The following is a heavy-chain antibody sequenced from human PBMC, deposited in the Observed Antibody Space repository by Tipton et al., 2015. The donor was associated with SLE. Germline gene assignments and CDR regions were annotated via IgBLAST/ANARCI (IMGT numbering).Heavy chain of an antibody. CDR2: ISNNGGLT. CDR3: ASNSMTHDY. D-gene: IGHD4-23*01. V-gene: IGHV3-23*01. Sequence: SLRLSCVASGFSFSNFGMSWVRQAPGKGLEWVSGISNNGGLTYYADSVKGRFTVSRDNSKNTLFVQLNFLRGEDTAIYYCASNSMTHDYWGQGTLVTVSS. J-gene: IGHJ4*02. CDR1: GFSFSNFG.